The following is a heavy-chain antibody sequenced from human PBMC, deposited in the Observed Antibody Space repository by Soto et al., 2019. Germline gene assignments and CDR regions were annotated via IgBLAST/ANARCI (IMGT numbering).Heavy chain of an antibody. CDR2: ISPYSGNT. V-gene: IGHV1-18*01. CDR3: AMVDKYVTPTPQDV. D-gene: IGHD3-16*02. Sequence: QVQLVQSGDEVKKPGASVKVSCKASGYIFVNYGIAWVRQAPGQGLEWMGWISPYSGNTHYAGRVQGRLTMTTDTSTSTANKHLGSLTSDDTAVYYCAMVDKYVTPTPQDVWGQRTTITVSS. J-gene: IGHJ6*02. CDR1: GYIFVNYG.